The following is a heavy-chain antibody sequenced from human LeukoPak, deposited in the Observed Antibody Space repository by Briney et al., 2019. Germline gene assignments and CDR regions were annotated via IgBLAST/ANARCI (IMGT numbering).Heavy chain of an antibody. D-gene: IGHD6-6*01. CDR1: GYTFTSYA. J-gene: IGHJ4*02. Sequence: GASVKVSCKASGYTFTSYAMHWVRQAPGQRLEWMGWINAGNGSTKYSQKFQGRVTITRDTSASTAYMELSSLRSEDTAVYYCARDAQTLYSSSPDYWGQGTLVTVSS. V-gene: IGHV1-3*01. CDR2: INAGNGST. CDR3: ARDAQTLYSSSPDY.